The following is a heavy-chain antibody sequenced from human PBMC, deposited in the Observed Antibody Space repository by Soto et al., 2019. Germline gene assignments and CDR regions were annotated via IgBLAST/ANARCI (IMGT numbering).Heavy chain of an antibody. V-gene: IGHV1-69*06. CDR3: TRGSEYDFWSGYL. J-gene: IGHJ4*02. CDR2: IVPMFGTS. CDR1: GGTSTRYA. D-gene: IGHD3-3*01. Sequence: QERLVQSGAEVRKPGSSVKVSCKVTGGTSTRYAINWVRQAPGQGLEWMGGIVPMFGTSKYAQKFQGRVTITADTSTYIAYMELRSLRSEDTAVYYCTRGSEYDFWSGYLWGQGTLVSVSS.